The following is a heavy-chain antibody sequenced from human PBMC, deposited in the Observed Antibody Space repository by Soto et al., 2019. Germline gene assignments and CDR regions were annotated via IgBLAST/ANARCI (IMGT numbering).Heavy chain of an antibody. CDR3: ARPDSTVYYSF. V-gene: IGHV5-51*01. Sequence: GESLNISCKASGYSLSTYWIAWVRQMPGKSLEWMAIINPYDYDTRYSPSFQGQVTISADRSIKTAYLHWSSLKASDTAMYYCARPDSTVYYSFWGQGTLVTVSS. CDR1: GYSLSTYW. J-gene: IGHJ4*02. D-gene: IGHD3-10*01. CDR2: INPYDYDT.